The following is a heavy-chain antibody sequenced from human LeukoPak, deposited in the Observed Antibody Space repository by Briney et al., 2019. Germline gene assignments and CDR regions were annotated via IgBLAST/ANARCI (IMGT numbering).Heavy chain of an antibody. J-gene: IGHJ4*02. V-gene: IGHV3-48*04. Sequence: GGSLRLSCVASGFTFSSYSMNWVRQAPGKGLEWVSYISHTGSTMSYADSVKGRFTISRDNAKNSLYLQMNSLRAEDTAMYYCAIPPLSGTGSSRPLAGIDVWGQGTLVTVSS. CDR1: GFTFSSYS. CDR2: ISHTGSTM. D-gene: IGHD3-10*01. CDR3: AIPPLSGTGSSRPLAGIDV.